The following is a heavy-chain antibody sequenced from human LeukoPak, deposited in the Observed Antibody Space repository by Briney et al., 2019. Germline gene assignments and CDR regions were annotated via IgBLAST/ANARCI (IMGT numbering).Heavy chain of an antibody. D-gene: IGHD2-2*01. J-gene: IGHJ4*02. CDR2: INPDNGNT. CDR1: GYTFTSYG. Sequence: GASVKVSCKASGYTFTSYGISWVRQTPGQGLEWMGWINPDNGNTNYAQKLQGRVTMTTDTSTSTAYMELRSLRSDDTAVYYCATYYCSSTSCYPYYFDYWGQGTLVTVSS. CDR3: ATYYCSSTSCYPYYFDY. V-gene: IGHV1-18*01.